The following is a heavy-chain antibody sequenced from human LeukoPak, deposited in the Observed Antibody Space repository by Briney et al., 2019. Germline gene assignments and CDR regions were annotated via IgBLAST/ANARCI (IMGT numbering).Heavy chain of an antibody. CDR2: ISGSGADT. CDR3: SLVPNY. Sequence: GGSLRLSCAASGLTFSRHAMSWVRQAPGKGLEWVSAISGSGADTYYADSVKGRFTISRDNSKNTLYLQMNSLGAEDTAVYYCSLVPNYWDQGTLVTVSS. V-gene: IGHV3-23*01. D-gene: IGHD6-13*01. J-gene: IGHJ4*02. CDR1: GLTFSRHA.